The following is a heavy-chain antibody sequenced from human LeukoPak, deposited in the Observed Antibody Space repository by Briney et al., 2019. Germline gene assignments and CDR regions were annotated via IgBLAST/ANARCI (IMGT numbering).Heavy chain of an antibody. CDR1: SGSVSSGTYY. Sequence: NPSETLSLTCTVSSGSVSSGTYYWTWIRQPAGKGLEWIGHIYSGGSTNYNPSLKSRVTISTDTSKTQFSLMLSSVTAADTAVYYCGRGNYCGNTWCHGYYYMDVWGKGATVTVSS. CDR2: IYSGGST. J-gene: IGHJ6*03. D-gene: IGHD2-2*01. V-gene: IGHV4-61*09. CDR3: GRGNYCGNTWCHGYYYMDV.